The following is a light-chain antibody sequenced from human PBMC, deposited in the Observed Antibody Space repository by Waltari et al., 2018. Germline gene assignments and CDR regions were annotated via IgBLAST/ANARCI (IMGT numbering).Light chain of an antibody. J-gene: IGKJ5*01. CDR2: KAS. CDR3: QQYHIYPIT. CDR1: QSISSW. Sequence: DIQRTQSPSTLSAYVVYRVTITCRASQSISSWLAWYQQKPGKAPKLLIYKASSLESGVPSRFSGSGSGTAFTLSISSLQPDDFATYYCQQYHIYPITFGPGTRLEIK. V-gene: IGKV1-5*03.